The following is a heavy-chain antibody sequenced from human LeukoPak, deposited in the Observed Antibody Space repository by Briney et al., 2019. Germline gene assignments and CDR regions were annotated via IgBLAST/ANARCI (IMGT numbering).Heavy chain of an antibody. CDR1: GFPFSSYA. V-gene: IGHV3-23*01. Sequence: GGTLRLSCAASGFPFSSYAMSWVRQAPGEGLEWVSAISGSGGSTYYADSVKDRFTISRDNSKNTLYLQMDSLRAEGTAVYYCAKDYQRVVVIAFFDYWGQGTLVTVSS. CDR2: ISGSGGST. CDR3: AKDYQRVVVIAFFDY. J-gene: IGHJ4*02. D-gene: IGHD3-22*01.